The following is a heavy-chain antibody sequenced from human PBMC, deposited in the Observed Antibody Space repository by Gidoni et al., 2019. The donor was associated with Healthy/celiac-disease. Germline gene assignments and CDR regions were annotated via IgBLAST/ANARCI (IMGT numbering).Heavy chain of an antibody. CDR1: GCTFTGYY. CDR3: ARAPLFYEATHFDY. Sequence: QVQLLQSGAEVKPPGASVKVPCKPSGCTFTGYYMHWVRQVPGQGLEWMGWINPNSGGTNYAQKFQGRVTMTRDTSISTAYMELSRLRSDDTAVYYCARAPLFYEATHFDYWGQGTLVTVSS. J-gene: IGHJ4*02. CDR2: INPNSGGT. V-gene: IGHV1-2*02. D-gene: IGHD3-22*01.